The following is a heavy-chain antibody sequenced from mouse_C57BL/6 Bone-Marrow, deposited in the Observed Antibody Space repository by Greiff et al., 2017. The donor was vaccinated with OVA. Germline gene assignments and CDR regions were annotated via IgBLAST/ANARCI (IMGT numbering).Heavy chain of an antibody. D-gene: IGHD1-1*01. CDR2: ISYDGSN. CDR3: ARGYYGSSYYFDY. J-gene: IGHJ2*01. Sequence: ESGPGLVKPSQSLSLTCSVTGYSMTSGYYWNWIRQFPGNKLEWMGYISYDGSNNYNPSLKNRISITRDTSKNQFFLKLNSVTTEDTATYYCARGYYGSSYYFDYWGQGTTLTVSS. V-gene: IGHV3-6*01. CDR1: GYSMTSGYY.